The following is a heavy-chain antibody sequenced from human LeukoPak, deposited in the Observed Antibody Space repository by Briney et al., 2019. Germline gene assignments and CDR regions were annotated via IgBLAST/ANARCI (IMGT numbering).Heavy chain of an antibody. Sequence: SETLSLTCTVSGGSINNYYWSWIRQPAGKGLAWIGRIYTSGSTNYNPSLKSRVTMSVDTSKNQFSLKLSSVTAADTAVYYCARHVGFITMVRGVINNNWFDPWGQGTLVTVSS. CDR1: GGSINNYY. D-gene: IGHD3-10*01. CDR3: ARHVGFITMVRGVINNNWFDP. CDR2: IYTSGST. V-gene: IGHV4-4*07. J-gene: IGHJ5*02.